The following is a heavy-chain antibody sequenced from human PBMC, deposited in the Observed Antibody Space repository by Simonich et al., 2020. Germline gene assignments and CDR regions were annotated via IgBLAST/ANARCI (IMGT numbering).Heavy chain of an antibody. V-gene: IGHV1-2*02. CDR1: GYTFTGYY. CDR3: ARWPSIPASYGSGSYFDY. J-gene: IGHJ4*02. D-gene: IGHD3-10*01. Sequence: QVQLVQSGAEVKKPGASVKVSCKASGYTFTGYYMHWVRPAHEQGLEERGVINPTSGCTNYAQKFQGRVTMPRETSISTAYMELSRLRSDDTAVYYCARWPSIPASYGSGSYFDYWGQGTLVTVSS. CDR2: INPTSGCT.